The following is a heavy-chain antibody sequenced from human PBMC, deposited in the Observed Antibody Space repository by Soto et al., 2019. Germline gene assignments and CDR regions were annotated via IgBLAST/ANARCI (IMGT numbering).Heavy chain of an antibody. CDR1: GYTFTSYY. CDR3: AREVYSSSWTPYFDY. D-gene: IGHD6-13*01. J-gene: IGHJ4*02. V-gene: IGHV1-46*01. Sequence: PAVKVSCKASGYTFTSYYMHWVRQAPGQGLEWMGIINPSGGSTSYAQKFQGRVTMTRDTSTSTVYMELSSLRSEDTAVYYCAREVYSSSWTPYFDYWGQGTLVTVSA. CDR2: INPSGGST.